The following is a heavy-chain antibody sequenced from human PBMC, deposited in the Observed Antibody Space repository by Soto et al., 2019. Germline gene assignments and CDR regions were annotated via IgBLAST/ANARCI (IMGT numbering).Heavy chain of an antibody. D-gene: IGHD3-16*01. J-gene: IGHJ6*02. CDR1: GFTFSSYE. CDR3: ARVGDWGYWYYGMDV. Sequence: EVQLVESGGGLVQPGGSLRLSCAASGFTFSSYEMNWVRQAPGKGLEWVSYISSSGSTIYYADSVKGRFTISRDNAKNSLYLQMNSLRAEDTAVYYCARVGDWGYWYYGMDVWGQGTTVTVSS. V-gene: IGHV3-48*03. CDR2: ISSSGSTI.